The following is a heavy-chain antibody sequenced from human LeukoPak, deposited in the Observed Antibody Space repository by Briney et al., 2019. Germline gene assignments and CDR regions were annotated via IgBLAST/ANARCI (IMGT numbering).Heavy chain of an antibody. Sequence: SETLSLTCTVSGGSISSGGYYWSWLRQPPGKGLEWIGYIYHSGSTYYNPSLKSRVTISVDRSKNQFSLKLSSVTAADTAVYYCARARNSIAVAGSFDYWGQVTLVTVSS. J-gene: IGHJ4*02. CDR1: GGSISSGGYY. D-gene: IGHD6-19*01. CDR3: ARARNSIAVAGSFDY. V-gene: IGHV4-30-2*01. CDR2: IYHSGST.